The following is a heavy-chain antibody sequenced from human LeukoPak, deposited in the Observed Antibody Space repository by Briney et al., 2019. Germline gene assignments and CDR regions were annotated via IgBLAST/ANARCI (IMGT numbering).Heavy chain of an antibody. D-gene: IGHD4-23*01. CDR1: GGSISSYY. V-gene: IGHV4-59*01. CDR3: ARMATVVQSRYYYYMDV. J-gene: IGHJ6*03. Sequence: SESLSLTCTVSGGSISSYYWSWIRQPPGKGLEWIGYIYYSGSTNNNPSLKRRVTISVDTSKNQFSLQVSSVPAGGTAVYFCARMATVVQSRYYYYMDVWGKGTTV. CDR2: IYYSGST.